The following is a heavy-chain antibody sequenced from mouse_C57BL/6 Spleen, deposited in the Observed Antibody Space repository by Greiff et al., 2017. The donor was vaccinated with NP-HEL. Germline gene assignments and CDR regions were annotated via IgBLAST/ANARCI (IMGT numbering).Heavy chain of an antibody. CDR3: AYYGSSYKYFDV. D-gene: IGHD1-1*01. V-gene: IGHV1-69*01. CDR1: GYTFPSYW. J-gene: IGHJ1*03. CDR2: IDPSDSST. Sequence: QVQLQQPGAELVMPGASVKLSCKASGYTFPSYWMHWVKQRPGQGLEWIGEIDPSDSSTNYNQKFKGQSTLTVDKSSSTAYMQLSSLTSEDSAVYYCAYYGSSYKYFDVWGTGTTVTVSS.